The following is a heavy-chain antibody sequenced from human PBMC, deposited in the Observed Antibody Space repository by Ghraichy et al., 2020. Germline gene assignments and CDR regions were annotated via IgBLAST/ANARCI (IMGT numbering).Heavy chain of an antibody. CDR1: GYTLTELS. J-gene: IGHJ6*02. CDR2: FDPEDGET. Sequence: ASVKVSCKVSGYTLTELSMHWVRQAPGKGLEWMGGFDPEDGETIYAQKFQGRVTMTEDTSTDTAYMELSSLRSEDTAVYYCATAIWERDYYYYGMDVWGQGTTVTVSS. D-gene: IGHD1-26*01. CDR3: ATAIWERDYYYYGMDV. V-gene: IGHV1-24*01.